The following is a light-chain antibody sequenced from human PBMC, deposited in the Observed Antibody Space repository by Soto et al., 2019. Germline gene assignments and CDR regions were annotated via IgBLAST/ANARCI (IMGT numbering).Light chain of an antibody. CDR1: QGISSA. CDR2: DAS. Sequence: AIQLTQSPSSLSASVGDRVTITCRASQGISSALAWYQQKPGKAPKLLIYDASSLESGVPSRFSGSGSVTDFTLTISSLQPEDFATYYCQQFNSYSAITFGQGTRLEIK. V-gene: IGKV1-13*02. J-gene: IGKJ5*01. CDR3: QQFNSYSAIT.